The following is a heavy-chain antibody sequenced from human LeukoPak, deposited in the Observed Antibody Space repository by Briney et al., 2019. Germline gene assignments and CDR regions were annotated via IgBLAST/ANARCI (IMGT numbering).Heavy chain of an antibody. CDR2: IYHSGST. CDR3: ARHVSLDIVVVPAAISV. CDR1: GYSISSGYY. V-gene: IGHV4-38-2*01. Sequence: SETLSLTCAVSGYSISSGYYWGWIRQPPGKGLEWIGSIYHSGSTYYNPSLKSRVTISVDTSKNQFSLKLSSVTTADTAVYYCARHVSLDIVVVPAAISVWGQGTMVTVSS. J-gene: IGHJ3*01. D-gene: IGHD2-2*01.